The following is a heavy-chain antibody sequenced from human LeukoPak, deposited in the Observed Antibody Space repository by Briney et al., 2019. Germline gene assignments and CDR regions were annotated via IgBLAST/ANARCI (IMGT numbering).Heavy chain of an antibody. CDR2: VYPGDSDV. CDR1: GYSFTSYW. V-gene: IGHV5-51*01. J-gene: IGHJ4*02. CDR3: ARGSTPFDSSWYWPLDY. D-gene: IGHD6-13*01. Sequence: GESLKISCKGSGYSFTSYWIGWVRQTPEKGLEWIGIVYPGDSDVKYSPSFQGHVTISADKSTSTAYLQWSSLKASDSAIYYCARGSTPFDSSWYWPLDYWGQGTLVTVSS.